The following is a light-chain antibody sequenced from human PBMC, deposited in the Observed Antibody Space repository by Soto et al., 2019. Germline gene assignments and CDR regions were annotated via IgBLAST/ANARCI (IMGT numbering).Light chain of an antibody. J-gene: IGKJ1*01. Sequence: SQSATALSLSPGERVTLSCRASQSVSSDLAWYHQKPGQAPRLLIYGASTRATGIPARFSGSGSGTEFTLTINSLQSEDFAVYYCQQYNNWPRTFGQGTKVDIK. CDR3: QQYNNWPRT. CDR1: QSVSSD. V-gene: IGKV3-15*01. CDR2: GAS.